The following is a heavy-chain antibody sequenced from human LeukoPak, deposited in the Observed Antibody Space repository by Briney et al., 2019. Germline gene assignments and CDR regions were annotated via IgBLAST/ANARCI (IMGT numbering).Heavy chain of an antibody. CDR1: GFTFSSYS. D-gene: IGHD3-10*01. V-gene: IGHV3-48*04. J-gene: IGHJ6*03. CDR3: ASGSYGSGFYYFYYMDV. Sequence: SGGSLRLSCAASGFTFSSYSMNWIRQAPGKGLEWLSYISSGGDSIYYADSVKGRFTISRDNAKNSVSLQMNSLRAEDTAVYYCASGSYGSGFYYFYYMDVWGKGTTVTVSS. CDR2: ISSGGDSI.